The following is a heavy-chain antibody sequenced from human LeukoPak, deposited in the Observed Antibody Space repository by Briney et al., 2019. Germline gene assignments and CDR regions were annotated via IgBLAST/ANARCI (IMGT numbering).Heavy chain of an antibody. D-gene: IGHD3-22*01. CDR3: AKAGFDDSSGYYPYFDC. V-gene: IGHV3-66*02. Sequence: GGSLTLSCAASGCTASSNYMSWVRQAPEKGLEWVSVIYSGGSTYYPDSVKGRFTISRDNSKHTLYLQMNSLRAEDTAVYYCAKAGFDDSSGYYPYFDCWGQGTMVTVCS. CDR1: GCTASSNY. CDR2: IYSGGST. J-gene: IGHJ4*02.